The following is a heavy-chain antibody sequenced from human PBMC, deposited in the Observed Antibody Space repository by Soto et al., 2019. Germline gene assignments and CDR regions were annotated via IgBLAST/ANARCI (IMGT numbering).Heavy chain of an antibody. CDR1: GFSLSTSGVG. Sequence: QITLKESGPTLVKPTQTLTLTCSFSGFSLSTSGVGVGWIRQPPGKALEWLALIFWDDDQYYSPSLKNRLTINKDASKNQVVLRMTNMNPVDTATYYCARRREQQLVFDYWGQGTLVTVSS. V-gene: IGHV2-5*02. J-gene: IGHJ4*02. CDR3: ARRREQQLVFDY. D-gene: IGHD6-13*01. CDR2: IFWDDDQ.